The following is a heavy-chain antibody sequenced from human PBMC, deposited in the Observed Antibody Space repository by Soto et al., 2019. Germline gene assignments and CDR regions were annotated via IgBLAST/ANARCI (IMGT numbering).Heavy chain of an antibody. V-gene: IGHV4-34*01. J-gene: IGHJ3*02. D-gene: IGHD6-13*01. CDR3: ARGPIIAAAGNAFDI. Sequence: QVQLQQWGAGLLKPSETLSLTCAVYGGSFSGYYWSWIRQPPGRGLAWIGEINHSGSTNYNPALKSRVTISVDPSKNQSSLKQSSVTAADTAVDYGARGPIIAAAGNAFDIGGQGTMVTVSS. CDR2: INHSGST. CDR1: GGSFSGYY.